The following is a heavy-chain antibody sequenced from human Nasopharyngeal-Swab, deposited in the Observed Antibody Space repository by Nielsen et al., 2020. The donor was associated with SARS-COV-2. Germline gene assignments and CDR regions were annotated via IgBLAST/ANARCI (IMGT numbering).Heavy chain of an antibody. Sequence: GVLKISCAGSGFTFSSYNMNWVRQASGKGLEWVGRIGDKEHNYATTYGASVKGRFTISRDDSKNTAFLQMDSLKTEDTALYYCTTDYYFDYWGQGTLVTVSS. V-gene: IGHV3-73*01. J-gene: IGHJ4*02. CDR3: TTDYYFDY. CDR1: GFTFSSYN. CDR2: IGDKEHNYAT.